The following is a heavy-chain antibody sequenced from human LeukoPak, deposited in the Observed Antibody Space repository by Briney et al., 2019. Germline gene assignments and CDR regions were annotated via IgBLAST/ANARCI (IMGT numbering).Heavy chain of an antibody. CDR2: IYYSGSP. CDR1: GGSISGYY. CDR3: ARHANDGDYPLDY. Sequence: PSETLSLTCTVSGGSISGYYWSWFRQPPGKGLEWIGYIYYSGSPNYNPSLKSRVTLSVDTSKNQFSLKLSSVTAAATALYYCARHANDGDYPLDYWGQGALVTVSS. V-gene: IGHV4-59*08. J-gene: IGHJ4*02. D-gene: IGHD4-17*01.